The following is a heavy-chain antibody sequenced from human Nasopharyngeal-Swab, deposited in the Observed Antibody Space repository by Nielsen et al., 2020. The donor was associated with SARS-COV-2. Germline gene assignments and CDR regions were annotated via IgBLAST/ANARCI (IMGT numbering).Heavy chain of an antibody. V-gene: IGHV4-30-4*01. J-gene: IGHJ3*02. CDR2: IYYSEST. Sequence: WIRQPPGKGLEWLGYIYYSESTYYNPSLKSLITMSLETSKNQFSLELKSVTAADTAVYYCARGDIGNGYYYSMSFGAFDIWGQGTMVTVSS. D-gene: IGHD3-3*01. CDR3: ARGDIGNGYYYSMSFGAFDI.